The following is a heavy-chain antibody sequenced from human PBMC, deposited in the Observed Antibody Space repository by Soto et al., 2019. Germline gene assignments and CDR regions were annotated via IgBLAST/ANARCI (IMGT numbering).Heavy chain of an antibody. J-gene: IGHJ6*02. CDR3: AKNPRYCSGGSCSRLYGMDV. CDR1: GFTFSSYA. V-gene: IGHV3-23*01. CDR2: ISGSGGST. D-gene: IGHD2-15*01. Sequence: GGSLRLSCAASGFTFSSYAMSWVRQAPGKGLEWVSAISGSGGSTYYADYVKGRFTISRDNSKNTLYLQMNSLRAEDTAVYYFAKNPRYCSGGSCSRLYGMDVWGQGTTVTVSS.